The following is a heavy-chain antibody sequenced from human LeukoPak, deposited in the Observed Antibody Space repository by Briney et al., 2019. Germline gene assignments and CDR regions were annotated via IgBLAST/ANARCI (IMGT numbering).Heavy chain of an antibody. CDR1: GYTFTSND. J-gene: IGHJ4*02. Sequence: ASVKVSCKASGYTFTSNDIHWVRQATGQGLEWMGWMNPNSGNTAYAQKFQGRVTMTRNTAISTAYMELSSLRSEDTAVYYCARPKSKYDSSGYYPLDYWGQGTLVTVSS. CDR2: MNPNSGNT. V-gene: IGHV1-8*01. CDR3: ARPKSKYDSSGYYPLDY. D-gene: IGHD3-22*01.